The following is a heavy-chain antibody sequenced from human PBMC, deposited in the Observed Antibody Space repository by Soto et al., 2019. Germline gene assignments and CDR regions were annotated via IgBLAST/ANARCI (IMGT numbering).Heavy chain of an antibody. J-gene: IGHJ6*02. D-gene: IGHD3-3*01. CDR1: GFTFGTYS. CDR2: ISYNSDTI. Sequence: GGSLRLSCAGSGFTFGTYSMNWVRQAAGKGLEWIAYISYNSDTIQYADSVKGRFTISRDNAKNSLYLQMNSLRDEDTAVYYCARLYYDYVWGQGTTVTVSS. CDR3: ARLYYDYV. V-gene: IGHV3-48*02.